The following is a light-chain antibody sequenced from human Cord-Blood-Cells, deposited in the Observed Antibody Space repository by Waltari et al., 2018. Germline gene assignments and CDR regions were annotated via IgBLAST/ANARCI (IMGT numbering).Light chain of an antibody. V-gene: IGKV3-15*01. CDR1: QSVSSN. CDR3: QQYNNWPPLT. J-gene: IGKJ4*01. Sequence: EIVMPQSPATLSVSPGERATLSCRASQSVSSNLAWYQQKPGQAPRLLIYGASTRATGIPARFNGSGSGTEFTLTISSLQSEDFAVYYCQQYNNWPPLTFGGGTKVEIK. CDR2: GAS.